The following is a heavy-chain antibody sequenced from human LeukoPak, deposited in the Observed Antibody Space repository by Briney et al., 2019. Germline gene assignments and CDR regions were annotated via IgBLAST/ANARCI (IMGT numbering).Heavy chain of an antibody. CDR1: CRSISSGTYY. CDR3: ARRPSGSGRFDS. J-gene: IGHJ4*02. D-gene: IGHD3-10*01. V-gene: IGHV4-39*01. Sequence: PSEPLSLTCTLSCRSISSGTYYWAWIRQPPGKGLEWIGNLYYSGSTYYRPSLKSRVTIFVDTSKNQFSLKLSTVTAADAAVYYCARRPSGSGRFDSWGQGTLVTVSS. CDR2: LYYSGST.